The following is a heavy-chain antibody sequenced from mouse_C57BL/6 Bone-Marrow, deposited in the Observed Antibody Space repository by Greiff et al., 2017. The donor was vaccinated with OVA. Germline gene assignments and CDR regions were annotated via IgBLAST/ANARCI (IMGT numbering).Heavy chain of an antibody. J-gene: IGHJ3*01. V-gene: IGHV1-59*01. D-gene: IGHD2-4*01. CDR3: ARGAQLRAY. CDR2: IDPSDSYT. CDR1: GYTFTSYW. Sequence: QVQLQQPGAELVRPGTSVKLSCKASGYTFTSYWMHWVKQRPGQGLGWVGVIDPSDSYTNYNQKFKGKATLTVDTSSSTAYMQLSSLTSEDSAVYYCARGAQLRAYWGQGTLVTVSA.